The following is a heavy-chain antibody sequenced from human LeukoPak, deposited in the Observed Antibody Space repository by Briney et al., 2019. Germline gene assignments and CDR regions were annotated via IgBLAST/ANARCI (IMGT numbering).Heavy chain of an antibody. CDR3: ARRFDF. CDR1: GFPFSSFE. CDR2: ISSSANTI. J-gene: IGHJ4*02. Sequence: GGSLRLSCAASGFPFSSFEMNWVRQAPGKGLEWVSYISSSANTIYYADSVKGRFTISRDDAKNSLSLQMNSLSAEDAAVYYRARRFDFWGQGTLVTVSS. V-gene: IGHV3-48*03.